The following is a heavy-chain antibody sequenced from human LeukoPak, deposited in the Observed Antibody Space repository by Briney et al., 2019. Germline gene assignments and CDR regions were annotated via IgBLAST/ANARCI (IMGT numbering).Heavy chain of an antibody. V-gene: IGHV3-53*01. CDR1: GFTVSSNY. D-gene: IGHD6-13*01. J-gene: IGHJ4*02. Sequence: GGSLRLSCAASGFTVSSNYMTWVRQAPGKGLEWVSVIHPGGKTYYADSVKGRFTIARDNSKNTLSLQMNSLRAEDTAVYYCARDWQQFHLGNWGQGTLVTVSS. CDR3: ARDWQQFHLGN. CDR2: IHPGGKT.